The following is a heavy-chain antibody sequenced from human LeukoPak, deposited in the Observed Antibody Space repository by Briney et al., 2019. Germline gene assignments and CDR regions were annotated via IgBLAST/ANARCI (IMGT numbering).Heavy chain of an antibody. D-gene: IGHD1-26*01. CDR3: AKDLKRDGKWDIDF. CDR2: ILHSGGTT. Sequence: GGSLRLSCEASGFTFSSFSMSWVRQAPGKGLEWVSSILHSGGTTWYSDSVKGQFTISRDNSKNAMYLQMDSLRAEDTAAYFCAKDLKRDGKWDIDFWGQGTLVTVSS. V-gene: IGHV3-23*01. J-gene: IGHJ4*02. CDR1: GFTFSSFS.